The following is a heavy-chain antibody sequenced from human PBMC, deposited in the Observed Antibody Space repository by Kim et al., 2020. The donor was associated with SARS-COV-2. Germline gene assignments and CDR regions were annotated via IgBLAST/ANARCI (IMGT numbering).Heavy chain of an antibody. D-gene: IGHD6-13*01. CDR2: ISSSSSYI. CDR3: ARDPGEWYSSSWFYYYYGMDV. Sequence: GGSLRLSCAASGFTFSSYSMNWVRQAPGKGLEWVSSISSSSSYIYYPDSVKGRFTISRDNAKNSLYLQMNSLRAEDTAVYYCARDPGEWYSSSWFYYYYGMDVWGQGTTVTVSS. V-gene: IGHV3-21*01. CDR1: GFTFSSYS. J-gene: IGHJ6*02.